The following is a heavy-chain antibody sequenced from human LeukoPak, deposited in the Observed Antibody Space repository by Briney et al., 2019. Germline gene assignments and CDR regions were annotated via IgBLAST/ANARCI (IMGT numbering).Heavy chain of an antibody. CDR3: AKAFFSGSGGNHKHFDS. J-gene: IGHJ4*02. CDR2: MSSVT. Sequence: GRSLRLSCAASGFTFSNFAMSWVRQAPGKGMEWVSAMSSVTYYADSVNGRFTISKDDSKSTLFLQMNSLRAKDTAVYYCAKAFFSGSGGNHKHFDSWGQGTLVTVSS. D-gene: IGHD3-10*01. CDR1: GFTFSNFA. V-gene: IGHV3-23*01.